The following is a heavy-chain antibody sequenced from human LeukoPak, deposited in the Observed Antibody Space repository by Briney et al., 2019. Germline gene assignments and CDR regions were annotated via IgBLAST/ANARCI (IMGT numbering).Heavy chain of an antibody. CDR2: INHSGST. CDR3: ARFVRERDSGSWYTYFDY. Sequence: SETLSLTCAVYGGSFSGYYWSWIRQPPGKGLEWIGEINHSGSTNYNPSLKSRVTISVDTSKNQFSLKLSSVTAADTAVYYCARFVRERDSGSWYTYFDYWGQGTLVTVSS. V-gene: IGHV4-34*01. D-gene: IGHD6-13*01. J-gene: IGHJ4*02. CDR1: GGSFSGYY.